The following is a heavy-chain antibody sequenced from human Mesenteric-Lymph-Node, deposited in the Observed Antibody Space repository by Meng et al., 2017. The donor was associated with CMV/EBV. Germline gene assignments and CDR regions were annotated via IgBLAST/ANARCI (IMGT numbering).Heavy chain of an antibody. CDR1: GFTFSSYS. D-gene: IGHD6-6*01. J-gene: IGHJ4*02. CDR2: ISPDGGAI. V-gene: IGHV3-48*04. Sequence: GESLKISCAASGFTFSSYSMNWVRQAPGQGLEWVSYISPDGGAIYYADSVKGRFTISRDNAKNSLYLQMNSLRAEDTAVYYCARVGRRGLIAPQDHWGQGTLVTVSS. CDR3: ARVGRRGLIAPQDH.